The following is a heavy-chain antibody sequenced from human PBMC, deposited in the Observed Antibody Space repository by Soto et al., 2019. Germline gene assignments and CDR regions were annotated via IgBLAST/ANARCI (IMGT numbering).Heavy chain of an antibody. J-gene: IGHJ6*03. CDR3: AKGKRKYYYYMDV. V-gene: IGHV3-23*01. Sequence: GGSLRHSCAASGFTFSSYAMSWVRQAPGKGLEWVSAISGSGGSTYYADSVKGRFTISRDNSKNTLYLQMNSLRAEDTAVYYCAKGKRKYYYYMDVWGKGTTVTVSS. CDR2: ISGSGGST. CDR1: GFTFSSYA.